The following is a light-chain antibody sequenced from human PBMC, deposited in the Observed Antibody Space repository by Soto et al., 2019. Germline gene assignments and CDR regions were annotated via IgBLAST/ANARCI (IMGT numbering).Light chain of an antibody. CDR3: QQYNNWPWT. J-gene: IGKJ1*01. CDR1: QRVGSN. V-gene: IGKV3-15*01. Sequence: EIVMTQSPATLSVSPGERATLSCRASQRVGSNLAWYQQKPGQAPRLLVYGASTRATGIPVRYSGSGSGTEFTLTINSLQSEDVAVYYCQQYNNWPWTFAQGTKVDIK. CDR2: GAS.